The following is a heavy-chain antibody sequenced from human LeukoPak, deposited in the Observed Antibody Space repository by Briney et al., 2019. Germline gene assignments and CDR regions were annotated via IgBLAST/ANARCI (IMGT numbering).Heavy chain of an antibody. D-gene: IGHD1-7*01. CDR1: ARSLSSSNW. CDR2: IYHSGST. V-gene: IGHV4-4*02. J-gene: IGHJ5*02. Sequence: SQTLSLTCAVSARSLSSSNWWSWVRQPPGKGLEWIAEIYHSGSTNYNPSLKGRVTISVDKSKNQFSLKLSSVTAADTAVYYCARDRVFGITGTMLWFDPWGQGTLVTVSS. CDR3: ARDRVFGITGTMLWFDP.